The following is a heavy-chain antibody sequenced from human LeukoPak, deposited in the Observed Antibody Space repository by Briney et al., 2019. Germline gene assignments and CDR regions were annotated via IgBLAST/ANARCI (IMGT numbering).Heavy chain of an antibody. J-gene: IGHJ4*02. CDR1: GFTFSSYS. V-gene: IGHV3-21*04. D-gene: IGHD5-18*01. CDR2: ISSSSSYI. Sequence: GGSLRLSCAASGFTFSSYSMNWVRQAPGKGLEWVSSISSSSSYIYYADSVKGRFTISRDNAKNSLYLQLNSLRAEDTAVYYCARVLGYSYGFFDYWGQGTLVTVSS. CDR3: ARVLGYSYGFFDY.